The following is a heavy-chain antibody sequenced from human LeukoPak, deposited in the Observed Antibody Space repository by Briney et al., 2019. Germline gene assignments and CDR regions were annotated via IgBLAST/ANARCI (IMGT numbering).Heavy chain of an antibody. Sequence: SETLSLTCAVYGGSFSGYYWSWIRQPPGKGLEWIGEINHSGSTNYNPSLKSRVTISVDTSKNQFSLKLSSVTAADTAVYYCARARDWSYYYYYYGMDVWAKGPRSPSPQ. V-gene: IGHV4-34*01. J-gene: IGHJ6*04. CDR1: GGSFSGYY. CDR3: ARARDWSYYYYYYGMDV. CDR2: INHSGST. D-gene: IGHD3/OR15-3a*01.